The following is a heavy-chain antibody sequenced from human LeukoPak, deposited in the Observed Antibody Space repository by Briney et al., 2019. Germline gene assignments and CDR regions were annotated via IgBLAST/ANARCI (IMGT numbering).Heavy chain of an antibody. CDR2: INTNTGNP. CDR3: TRVVRGSSGYRYYFDY. CDR1: GYTFTSYA. Sequence: GASVKVSCKASGYTFTSYAMNWVRQAPGQGLEWMGWINTNTGNPTYAQGFTGRFVFSLDTSVSTAYLQISSLKAEDTAVYYCTRVVRGSSGYRYYFDYWGQGTLVTVSS. D-gene: IGHD3-22*01. J-gene: IGHJ4*02. V-gene: IGHV7-4-1*02.